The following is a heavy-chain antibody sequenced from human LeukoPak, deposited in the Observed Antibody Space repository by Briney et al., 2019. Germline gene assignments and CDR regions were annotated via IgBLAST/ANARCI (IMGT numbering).Heavy chain of an antibody. CDR2: INAGNGNT. CDR3: ARVGYSSGWPYNRFDP. CDR1: GYTFTSYA. Sequence: GASVKVSCKASGYTFTSYAMHWVRQAPGQRLEWMGWINAGNGNTKYSQKFQGRVTITRDTSASTAYMELSSLRSEDTAVYYCARVGYSSGWPYNRFDPWGQGTLVTVSS. J-gene: IGHJ5*02. D-gene: IGHD6-19*01. V-gene: IGHV1-3*01.